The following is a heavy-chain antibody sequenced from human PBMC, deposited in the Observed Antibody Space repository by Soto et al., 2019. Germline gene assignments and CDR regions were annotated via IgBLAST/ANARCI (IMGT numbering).Heavy chain of an antibody. J-gene: IGHJ5*02. CDR2: IDSSGEK. CDR3: SRRPLAVAVRPLFGP. D-gene: IGHD6-19*01. Sequence: QVTLKESGPVLVKPTETLTLRCTVSGLSITDSEMGVSWIRQPPGQPLEWLAHIDSSGEKSYRTFLKSRLAISKDTSKNPIVLTMTNMDPAATATYYCSRRPLAVAVRPLFGPWGPGIPVTVSS. V-gene: IGHV2-26*01. CDR1: GLSITDSEMG.